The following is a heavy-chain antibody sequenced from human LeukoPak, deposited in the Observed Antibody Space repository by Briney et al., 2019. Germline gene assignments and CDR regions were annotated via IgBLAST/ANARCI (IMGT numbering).Heavy chain of an antibody. CDR1: GFTFSSYE. J-gene: IGHJ4*02. D-gene: IGHD2-2*01. CDR3: AKESQDIVVVPAAMLDH. V-gene: IGHV3-23*01. Sequence: GGSLRLPCAASGFTFSSYEMNWVRQAPGKGLEWVSAISGSGGSTYYADSVKGRFTISRDNSKNTLYVHMNRLRAEDTAVYYCAKESQDIVVVPAAMLDHWGQGTLVTVSS. CDR2: ISGSGGST.